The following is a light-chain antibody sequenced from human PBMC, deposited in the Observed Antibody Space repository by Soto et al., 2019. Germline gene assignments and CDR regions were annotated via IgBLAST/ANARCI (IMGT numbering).Light chain of an antibody. CDR1: RGGSSD. CDR3: QQYGIWAWT. CDR2: GAS. J-gene: IGKJ1*01. V-gene: IGKV3-15*01. Sequence: SAMSQSPAELSAPSGEAARLSSRARRGGSSDLAWYHQKPGQAPRLLIYGASTRATGIPARFSGSGSGTEFTLTISRLESEDFAVYYCQQYGIWAWTFGQGTKVDI.